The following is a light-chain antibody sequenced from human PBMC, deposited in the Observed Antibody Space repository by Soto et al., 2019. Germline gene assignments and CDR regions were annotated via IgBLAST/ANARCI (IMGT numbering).Light chain of an antibody. J-gene: IGKJ5*01. CDR1: QSVNNN. CDR3: QQRSNWQII. CDR2: DVS. V-gene: IGKV3-11*01. Sequence: EIVLTQSPATLSLSPGERATLSCWASQSVNNNLAWYQQKPGQAPRLLIYDVSNRATGIPARFSGSGSGTDFTLTISSLEPEDFAVYYCQQRSNWQIIFGQGTRLEIK.